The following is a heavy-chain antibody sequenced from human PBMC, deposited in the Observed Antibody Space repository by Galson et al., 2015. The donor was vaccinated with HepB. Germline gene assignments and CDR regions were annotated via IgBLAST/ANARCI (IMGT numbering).Heavy chain of an antibody. D-gene: IGHD7-27*01. CDR1: GDTLTSYS. CDR3: ARWGMEAFDV. V-gene: IGHV1-69*02. Sequence: SVKVSCKASGDTLTSYSIGWLRQAPGQGLEWMGRIIAVLDLPEYAQKFQGRVTITADRSTSTAYMELSSLRSDDTAVYFCARWGMEAFDVWGQGTKVTVSS. J-gene: IGHJ3*01. CDR2: IIAVLDLP.